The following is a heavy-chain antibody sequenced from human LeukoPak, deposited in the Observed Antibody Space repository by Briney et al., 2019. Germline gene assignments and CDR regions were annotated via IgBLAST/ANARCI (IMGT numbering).Heavy chain of an antibody. V-gene: IGHV4-39*01. CDR2: IYYSGST. D-gene: IGHD3-22*01. J-gene: IGHJ6*02. Sequence: SETLSLTCTVSGGSISSSSYYWGWIRQPPGKGLEWIGSIYYSGSTYYNPSLKSRVTISVDTSKNQFSLKLSSVTAADTAVYYCASGYPLGYLVYYYYYGMDVWGQGTTVTVSS. CDR3: ASGYPLGYLVYYYYYGMDV. CDR1: GGSISSSSYY.